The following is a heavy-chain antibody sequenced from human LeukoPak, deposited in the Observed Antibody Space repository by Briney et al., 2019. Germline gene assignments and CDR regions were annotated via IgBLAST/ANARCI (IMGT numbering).Heavy chain of an antibody. CDR1: GGSISSYY. CDR2: IYYSGST. D-gene: IGHD5-18*01. J-gene: IGHJ4*02. V-gene: IGHV4-59*01. CDR3: ARVGEDTAMVPLFDY. Sequence: SETLSLTCTVSGGSISSYYRSWIRQPPGKGLEWIGYIYYSGSTNYNPSLKSRVTISVDTSKNQFSLKLSSVTAADTAVYYCARVGEDTAMVPLFDYWGQGTLVTVSS.